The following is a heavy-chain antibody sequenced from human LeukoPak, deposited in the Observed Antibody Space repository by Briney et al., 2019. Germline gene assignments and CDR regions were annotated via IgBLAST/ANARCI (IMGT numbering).Heavy chain of an antibody. CDR3: TSPTRSGSYEPNAFDI. D-gene: IGHD1-26*01. Sequence: PGGSLKLSCEASGFTFSGSAMHWVRQASGKGLEWAGRIRSKTNSYATAYAASVKGRFTISRDDSKNTAYLQMSSLKTEDTAVYYCTSPTRSGSYEPNAFDIWGQGTMVTVSS. J-gene: IGHJ3*02. CDR2: IRSKTNSYAT. V-gene: IGHV3-73*01. CDR1: GFTFSGSA.